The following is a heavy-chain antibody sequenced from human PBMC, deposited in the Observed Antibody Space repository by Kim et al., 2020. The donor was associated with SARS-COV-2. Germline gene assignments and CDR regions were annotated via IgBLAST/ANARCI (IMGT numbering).Heavy chain of an antibody. J-gene: IGHJ3*02. CDR2: IYYSGST. CDR3: ARSARRYFGTVDAFHI. Sequence: SETLSLTCSVSGVSITSVGYYWSWLHQHPGKGLEWIGYIYYSGSTSSNPSLKSRITTSLDTSTNQFSLKLSSVTAADTAVYYCARSARRYFGTVDAFHIWGQGTMVTVSS. V-gene: IGHV4-31*03. D-gene: IGHD1-1*01. CDR1: GVSITSVGYY.